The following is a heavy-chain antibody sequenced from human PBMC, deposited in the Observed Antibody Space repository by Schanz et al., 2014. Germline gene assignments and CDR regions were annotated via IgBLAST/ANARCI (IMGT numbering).Heavy chain of an antibody. Sequence: QVQLVESGGGVVQPGRSLRLSCAASGFTVRSYAMHWVRQAPGKGLEWVAAISYDGSNQYYTDSVKGRFTVSRDNSKNRLYLQMNSLRPEDSGVYYCARGVARERYSDWLELDYWGQGTLVTVSS. CDR1: GFTVRSYA. CDR3: ARGVARERYSDWLELDY. V-gene: IGHV3-30*04. CDR2: ISYDGSNQ. D-gene: IGHD3-9*01. J-gene: IGHJ4*02.